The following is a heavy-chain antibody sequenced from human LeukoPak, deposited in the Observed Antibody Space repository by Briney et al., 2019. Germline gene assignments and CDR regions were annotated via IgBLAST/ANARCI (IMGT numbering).Heavy chain of an antibody. CDR1: GGSISSGGYY. CDR3: ARGLSGYYYRNYYFDY. J-gene: IGHJ4*02. CDR2: IYYSGST. D-gene: IGHD3-22*01. V-gene: IGHV4-61*08. Sequence: SVTLSLTCTVSGGSISSGGYYWSWIRQHSGKGLEWIEYIYYSGSTYYNPSLKSRVTISVDTSKNQFSLKLSSVTAADTAVYYRARGLSGYYYRNYYFDYWGQGTLVTVSS.